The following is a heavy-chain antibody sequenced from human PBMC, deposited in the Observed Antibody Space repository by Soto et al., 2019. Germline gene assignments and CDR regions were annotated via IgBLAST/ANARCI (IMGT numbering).Heavy chain of an antibody. D-gene: IGHD2-21*01. CDR2: IKSRADGGAT. CDR1: GFTIKDAW. V-gene: IGHV3-15*07. CDR3: TSSIHIRVRQFDY. Sequence: EVQLVESGGGFVESGGSLRLSCAASGFTIKDAWMNWVRQAPGKGLEWVGRIKSRADGGATDYGAAVKGRVTMSRDDRKDKLYLDMDDVKNQHTRVNYCTSSIHIRVRQFDYGGLGAEVSVSS. J-gene: IGHJ4*02.